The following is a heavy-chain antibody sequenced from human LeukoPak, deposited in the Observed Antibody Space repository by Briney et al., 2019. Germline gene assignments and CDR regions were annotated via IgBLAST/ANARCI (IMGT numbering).Heavy chain of an antibody. CDR1: GYTFTGYY. V-gene: IGHV1-2*06. Sequence: ASVKVSCKASGYTFTGYYMHWVRQAPGQGLEWMGRINPNSGGTNYAQKFQGRVTMTRDTSISTAYMELSRLRSDDTAVYYCARDLRYYGSGNYRYWGQGTLVTVSS. D-gene: IGHD3-10*01. CDR3: ARDLRYYGSGNYRY. CDR2: INPNSGGT. J-gene: IGHJ4*02.